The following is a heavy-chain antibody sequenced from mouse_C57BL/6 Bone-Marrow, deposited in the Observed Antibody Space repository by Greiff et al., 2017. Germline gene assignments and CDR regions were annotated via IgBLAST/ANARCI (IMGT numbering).Heavy chain of an antibody. J-gene: IGHJ3*01. CDR1: GFTFSDYG. V-gene: IGHV5-17*01. Sequence: EVKLQESGGGLVKPGGSLKLSCAASGFTFSDYGMHWVRQAPEKGLGWVAYISSGSSTIYYADTVKGRFTISRDNAKNTLFLQMTSLRSEDTAMYYCARPDYYGSSYGFAYWGQGTLVTVSA. D-gene: IGHD1-1*01. CDR2: ISSGSSTI. CDR3: ARPDYYGSSYGFAY.